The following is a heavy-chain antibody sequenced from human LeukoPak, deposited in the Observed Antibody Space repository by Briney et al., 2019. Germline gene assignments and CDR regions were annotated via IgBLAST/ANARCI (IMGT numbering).Heavy chain of an antibody. CDR3: ARSNYYDSRSWGFDI. D-gene: IGHD3-22*01. Sequence: GGSLRLSCAASGFPFSSYGMHWVRQAPGKGLEWVAFIPYDGSDKFYADSVKGRFTISRDNSKNTLYLQMNSLRAEDTAVYYCARSNYYDSRSWGFDIWGQGTMVTVSS. J-gene: IGHJ3*02. CDR1: GFPFSSYG. V-gene: IGHV3-30*02. CDR2: IPYDGSDK.